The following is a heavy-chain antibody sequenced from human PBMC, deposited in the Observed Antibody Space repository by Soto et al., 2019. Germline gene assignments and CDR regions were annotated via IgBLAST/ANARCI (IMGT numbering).Heavy chain of an antibody. CDR3: ASAVYDILTGYANYGMDV. D-gene: IGHD3-9*01. V-gene: IGHV4-39*07. Sequence: SETLSLTCTVSGGSISSSSYYWGWIRQPPGKGLEWIGSIYYSGSTYYNPSLKSRVTISVDTSKNQFSLKLSSVTAADTAVYYCASAVYDILTGYANYGMDVWGQGTTVTVS. CDR1: GGSISSSSYY. J-gene: IGHJ6*02. CDR2: IYYSGST.